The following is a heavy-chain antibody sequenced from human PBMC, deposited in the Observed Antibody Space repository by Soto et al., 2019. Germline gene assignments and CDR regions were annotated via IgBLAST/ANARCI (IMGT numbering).Heavy chain of an antibody. CDR1: GGTFSSYA. D-gene: IGHD1-26*01. CDR2: IIPIFGTA. J-gene: IGHJ6*02. CDR3: ARPSTWVNYYYYGMDV. Sequence: GASVKFSCKASGGTFSSYATSWVRQAPGQGLEWMGGIIPIFGTANYAQKFQGRVTITADESTSTAYMELSSLRSEDTAVYYCARPSTWVNYYYYGMDVWGQGTTVTVSS. V-gene: IGHV1-69*13.